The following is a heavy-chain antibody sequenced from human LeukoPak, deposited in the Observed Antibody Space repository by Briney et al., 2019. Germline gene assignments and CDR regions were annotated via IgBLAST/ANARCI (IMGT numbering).Heavy chain of an antibody. CDR3: ARERGRGRDSPWFDY. CDR2: ISYDGSNK. J-gene: IGHJ4*02. CDR1: GFTFSSYA. V-gene: IGHV3-30*04. D-gene: IGHD1-26*01. Sequence: GGSLRLSCAASGFTFSSYAMHWVRQAPGKGLEWVAVISYDGSNKYYADSVKGRFTISRDNSKNTLYLQMNSLRAEDTAVYYCARERGRGRDSPWFDYWGQGTLVTVSS.